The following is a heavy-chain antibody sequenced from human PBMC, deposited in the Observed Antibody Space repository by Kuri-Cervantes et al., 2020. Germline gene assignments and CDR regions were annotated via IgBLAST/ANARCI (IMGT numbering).Heavy chain of an antibody. V-gene: IGHV3-7*03. CDR1: GFTFSSYA. D-gene: IGHD1-26*01. J-gene: IGHJ4*02. Sequence: GGSLRLSCAASGFTFSSYAIHWVRQAPGKGLEWVANIKQDGSEKYYVDSVKGRFIISRDNAKNSLYLQMNSMRAEDTALYYCAREEGGSYFRQFDYWGQGTLVTVSS. CDR3: AREEGGSYFRQFDY. CDR2: IKQDGSEK.